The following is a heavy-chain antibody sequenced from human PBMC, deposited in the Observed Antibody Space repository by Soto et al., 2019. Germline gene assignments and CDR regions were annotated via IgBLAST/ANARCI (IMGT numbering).Heavy chain of an antibody. CDR2: IYYSGST. J-gene: IGHJ4*02. Sequence: ASETLSLTCTVSGGSISSYYWSWIRQPPGKGLEWIGYIYYSGSTNYNPSLKSRVTISVDTSKNQFSLKLSSVTAADTAVYYCARQKSYCSGGSCYSFDYWGQGTLVTVSS. CDR1: GGSISSYY. CDR3: ARQKSYCSGGSCYSFDY. D-gene: IGHD2-15*01. V-gene: IGHV4-59*08.